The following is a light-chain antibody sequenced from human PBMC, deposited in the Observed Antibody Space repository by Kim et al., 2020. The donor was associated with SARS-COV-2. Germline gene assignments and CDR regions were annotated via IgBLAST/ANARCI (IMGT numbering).Light chain of an antibody. Sequence: EIVLTQSPGTLSLSPGERATLSCRASQSVSSSYLAWYQQKPGQAPRLLIYGASSRATGITDRFSGSGSGTDFTLTISRLEPEDFAVYYCQQYGSLGVTFGPGTKVDIK. CDR1: QSVSSSY. J-gene: IGKJ3*01. CDR2: GAS. V-gene: IGKV3-20*01. CDR3: QQYGSLGVT.